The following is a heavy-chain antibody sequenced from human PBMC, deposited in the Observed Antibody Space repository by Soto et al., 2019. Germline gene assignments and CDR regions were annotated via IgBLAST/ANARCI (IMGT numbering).Heavy chain of an antibody. Sequence: QVQLVQSGAEVRKPGASVKVSCEASGYTFTSYDIYWVRQATGQGLEWMGWMNPNTGNSGYAQKFQGRVTMTSDTSISPAHMELRSLRSEDTAVYYCARRAETNGWNGFGADKYYFDFWGQGTLVTVSS. D-gene: IGHD1-1*01. CDR1: GYTFTSYD. J-gene: IGHJ4*02. CDR2: MNPNTGNS. V-gene: IGHV1-8*01. CDR3: ARRAETNGWNGFGADKYYFDF.